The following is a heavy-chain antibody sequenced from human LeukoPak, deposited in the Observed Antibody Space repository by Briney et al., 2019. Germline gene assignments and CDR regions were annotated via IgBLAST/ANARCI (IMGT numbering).Heavy chain of an antibody. Sequence: SDTLSLTCSVSGGSISSSYWSWVRQTPGKGLEWIGYIFYRGNTKYNPSLSSRVTISIDTSKTQFSLNLRSVTAADTAVYYCARHPSAMTGFDPWGQGILVTVSS. CDR2: IFYRGNT. CDR1: GGSISSSY. CDR3: ARHPSAMTGFDP. J-gene: IGHJ5*02. D-gene: IGHD2-2*01. V-gene: IGHV4-59*08.